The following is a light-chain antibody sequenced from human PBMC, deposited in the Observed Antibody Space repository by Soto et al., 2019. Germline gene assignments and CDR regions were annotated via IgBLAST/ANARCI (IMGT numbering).Light chain of an antibody. CDR1: SSNIGTNI. J-gene: IGLJ1*01. CDR2: SNN. V-gene: IGLV1-44*01. CDR3: AAWDDSLNGQV. Sequence: QLVLTQPPSASGTPGQRVTISCSGSSSNIGTNIVNWYQQFPGTAPKFLIYSNNQLPSGVPDRFSGSKSGTSASLAISGLQSEDEADYYCAAWDDSLNGQVFGTGTKLTVL.